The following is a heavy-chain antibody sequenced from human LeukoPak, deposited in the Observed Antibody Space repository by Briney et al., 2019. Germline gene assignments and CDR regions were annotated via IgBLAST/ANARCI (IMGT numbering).Heavy chain of an antibody. CDR2: SNSDGSTT. D-gene: IGHD3-10*01. J-gene: IGHJ4*02. Sequence: GGSLRLSCAASGFTFSSYWMHWVRQAPGKGLVWVSRSNSDGSTTNYADSVKGRFTISIDNARNTLLLQMNSLRGEDTAVYYCAREYYYGSGSYYNGYWGQGTLVTVSS. V-gene: IGHV3-74*01. CDR1: GFTFSSYW. CDR3: AREYYYGSGSYYNGY.